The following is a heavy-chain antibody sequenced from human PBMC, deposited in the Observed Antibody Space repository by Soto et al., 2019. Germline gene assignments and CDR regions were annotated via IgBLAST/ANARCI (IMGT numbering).Heavy chain of an antibody. CDR2: ISGSGGST. D-gene: IGHD1-26*01. CDR3: AKRSGSYSFTDY. CDR1: GFTFSIYA. J-gene: IGHJ4*02. V-gene: IGHV3-23*01. Sequence: EVQLLESGGGLVQPGGSLRLSCAASGFTFSIYAMSWVRQAPGKGLEWVSGISGSGGSTYYADSVKGRFTISRDNSKNTLFLQMNSLRAEDTAVYYCAKRSGSYSFTDYWGQGTLVTVSS.